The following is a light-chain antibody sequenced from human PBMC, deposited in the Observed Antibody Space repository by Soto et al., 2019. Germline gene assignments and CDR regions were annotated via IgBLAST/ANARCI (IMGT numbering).Light chain of an antibody. CDR2: GNT. J-gene: IGLJ2*01. V-gene: IGLV1-40*01. Sequence: QSVLTQPPSVSGAPGQRGTISRTGSSSNIGAGYDVHWYQQLPGRAPKLLIYGNTNRPSGVPDRFSGSKSGTSASQAITGLQAGDEAYYYCLSFDSSLSVVFGGGTKLTVL. CDR1: SSNIGAGYD. CDR3: LSFDSSLSVV.